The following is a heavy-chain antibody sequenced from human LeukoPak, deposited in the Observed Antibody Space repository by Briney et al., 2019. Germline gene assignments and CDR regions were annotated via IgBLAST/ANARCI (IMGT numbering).Heavy chain of an antibody. CDR3: ARDVLRFLEWLAYMDV. D-gene: IGHD3-3*01. Sequence: GGSLRLSCAASGFTVDDTYMSWVRQAPGKGLEWVSVVYSGGRTFYADSVKGRSIISRDNAKNSLYPQMNSLRAEDTAVYYCARDVLRFLEWLAYMDVWGKGTTVTVSS. CDR2: VYSGGRT. V-gene: IGHV3-66*01. J-gene: IGHJ6*03. CDR1: GFTVDDTY.